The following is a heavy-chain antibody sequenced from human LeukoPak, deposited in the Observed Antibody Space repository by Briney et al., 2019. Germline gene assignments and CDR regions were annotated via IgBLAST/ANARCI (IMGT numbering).Heavy chain of an antibody. V-gene: IGHV3-30-3*01. CDR3: ARDHARILDC. J-gene: IGHJ4*02. Sequence: GGSLRLSCAASGFTFSSYAMHWVRQAPGKGLEWVAVISYDGSNKYYADSVKGRFTISRDNSKNTLYLQMNSLRAEDTAVYYCARDHARILDCWGQGTLVTVSS. CDR2: ISYDGSNK. CDR1: GFTFSSYA.